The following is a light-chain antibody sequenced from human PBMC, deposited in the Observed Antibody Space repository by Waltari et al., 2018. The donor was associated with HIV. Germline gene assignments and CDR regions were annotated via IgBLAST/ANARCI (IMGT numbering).Light chain of an antibody. CDR3: SSYTASSTYV. CDR1: IHDLGAYNY. CDR2: EVT. J-gene: IGLJ1*01. Sequence: QSALNPPTSVSGSPGQSISIPCTGTIHDLGAYNYVSWYQHHPGKAPKLLIYEVTHRPTGISDRFSGSKSGNTASLTISGLHAEDEAVYYCSSYTASSTYVFGPGTRVIV. V-gene: IGLV2-14*01.